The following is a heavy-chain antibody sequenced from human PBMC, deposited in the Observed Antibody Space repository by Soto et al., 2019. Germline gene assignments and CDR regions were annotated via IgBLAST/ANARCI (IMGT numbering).Heavy chain of an antibody. CDR3: ARVVPASEACFGP. J-gene: IGHJ5*02. D-gene: IGHD2-2*01. V-gene: IGHV1-18*01. Sequence: VSVKVSCKASGYTFSNYGITSVRQPPGQPLEWLGWISLYSDGTNYAQQFQGRVSMTTETYTTTAYMELRRLRSDATAVYYWARVVPASEACFGPWLQGPMVT. CDR2: ISLYSDGT. CDR1: GYTFSNYG.